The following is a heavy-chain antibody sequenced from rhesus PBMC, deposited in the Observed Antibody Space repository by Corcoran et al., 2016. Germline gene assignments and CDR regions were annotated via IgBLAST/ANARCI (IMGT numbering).Heavy chain of an antibody. Sequence: EVQLVQSGAEVKKPGASVKISCKASGYTFTDYYLHWVRQAPGKGLEWMGRVDPEDGEAIHEQKFQDRVTITADTSTDTAYMELSSLRSEDTAVYYYATGRVLGAAGPDSYFDYWGQGVLVTVSS. D-gene: IGHD6-13*01. V-gene: IGHV1-111*02. CDR3: ATGRVLGAAGPDSYFDY. J-gene: IGHJ4*01. CDR2: VDPEDGEA. CDR1: GYTFTDYY.